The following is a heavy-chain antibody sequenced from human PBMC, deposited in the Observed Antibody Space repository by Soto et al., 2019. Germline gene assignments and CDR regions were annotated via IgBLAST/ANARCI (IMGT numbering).Heavy chain of an antibody. CDR2: ISGSGGST. V-gene: IGHV3-23*01. Sequence: EVQLLESGGGLVQPGGSLRLSCAASGFTFSSYAMSWVRQAPGKGLEWVSAISGSGGSTYYADSVKGRFTISRDNSKNTLFLQMKSLSAEDTVVYYCATDLSITMVRGVIVPDAVDIGGQGTMVTVSS. CDR1: GFTFSSYA. D-gene: IGHD3-10*01. J-gene: IGHJ3*02. CDR3: ATDLSITMVRGVIVPDAVDI.